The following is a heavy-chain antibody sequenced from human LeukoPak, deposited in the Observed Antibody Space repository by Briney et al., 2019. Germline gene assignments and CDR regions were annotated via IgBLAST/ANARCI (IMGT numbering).Heavy chain of an antibody. CDR3: ARGVAAAGSRSRWFDP. V-gene: IGHV4-34*01. CDR2: INHSGST. Sequence: SETLSLTGAVYGGSFSGYYWSWIRQPPGKGLEWIGEINHSGSTNYNPSLKSRVTISVDTSKNQFSLKLSSVTAADTAVYYCARGVAAAGSRSRWFDPWGQGTLVTVSS. CDR1: GGSFSGYY. D-gene: IGHD6-13*01. J-gene: IGHJ5*02.